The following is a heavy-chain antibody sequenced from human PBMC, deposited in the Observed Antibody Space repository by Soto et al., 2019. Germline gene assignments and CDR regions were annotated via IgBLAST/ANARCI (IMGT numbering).Heavy chain of an antibody. CDR2: IIPIFGTA. CDR1: GGTFSSYA. D-gene: IGHD3-22*01. Sequence: QVQLVQSGAEVKKPGSSVKVSCKAYGGTFSSYAISWVRQAPGQGLEWMGGIIPIFGTANYAQKFQGRVRITADESTSTDYMELSSLRSEDTAVYYCARGNDYYDSSGYYSCGQGTLVTVSS. V-gene: IGHV1-69*01. J-gene: IGHJ4*02. CDR3: ARGNDYYDSSGYYS.